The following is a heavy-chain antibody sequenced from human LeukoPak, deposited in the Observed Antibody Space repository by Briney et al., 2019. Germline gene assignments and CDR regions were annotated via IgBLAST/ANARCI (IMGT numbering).Heavy chain of an antibody. Sequence: GGSLRLSCEASGFTFSDYYMSWIRQAPGKGLEWISYISSRSDYTNYADSVKGRFTISRDNAKNSLYLQMNSLRAEDSAVYYCAKEESNFWSGYPDYWGQGTLVTASS. J-gene: IGHJ4*02. CDR2: ISSRSDYT. D-gene: IGHD3-3*01. CDR3: AKEESNFWSGYPDY. V-gene: IGHV3-11*05. CDR1: GFTFSDYY.